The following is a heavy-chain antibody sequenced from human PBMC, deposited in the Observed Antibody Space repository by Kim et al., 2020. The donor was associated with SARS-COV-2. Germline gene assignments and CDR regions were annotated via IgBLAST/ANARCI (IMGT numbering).Heavy chain of an antibody. Sequence: SETLSLTCAVYGGSFSGYYWSWIRQPPGKGLEWIGEINHSGSTNYNPSLKSRVTISVDTSKNQFSLKLSSVTAADTAVYYCARGVVVAATPRWFDPWGQG. J-gene: IGHJ5*02. V-gene: IGHV4-34*01. CDR2: INHSGST. D-gene: IGHD2-15*01. CDR3: ARGVVVAATPRWFDP. CDR1: GGSFSGYY.